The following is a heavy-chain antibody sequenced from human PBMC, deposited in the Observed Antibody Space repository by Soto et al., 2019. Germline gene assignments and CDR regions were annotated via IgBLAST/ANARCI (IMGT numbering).Heavy chain of an antibody. D-gene: IGHD2-15*01. V-gene: IGHV1-2*04. Sequence: ASVKVSCKASGYTFTGYYMHWVRQAPGQGLEWMGWINPNSGGTNYAQKFQGWVTMTRDTSISTAYMELSRLRSDDTAVYYCARLHTTQYYAMDVWGPGTTVTVSS. CDR3: ARLHTTQYYAMDV. J-gene: IGHJ6*02. CDR1: GYTFTGYY. CDR2: INPNSGGT.